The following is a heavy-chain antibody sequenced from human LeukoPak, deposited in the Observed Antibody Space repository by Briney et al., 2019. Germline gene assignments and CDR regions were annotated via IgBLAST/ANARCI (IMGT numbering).Heavy chain of an antibody. D-gene: IGHD6-13*01. CDR1: GFTFSSYA. CDR2: ISGSGGST. Sequence: GGSLRLSCAASGFTFSSYAMSWVRQAPGKGLEWVSAISGSGGSTYYADSVKGRFTISRDNSKNTLYLQMNSLRAEDTAVYYCARARKQQLVRGAFDIWGQGTMVTVSS. V-gene: IGHV3-23*01. J-gene: IGHJ3*02. CDR3: ARARKQQLVRGAFDI.